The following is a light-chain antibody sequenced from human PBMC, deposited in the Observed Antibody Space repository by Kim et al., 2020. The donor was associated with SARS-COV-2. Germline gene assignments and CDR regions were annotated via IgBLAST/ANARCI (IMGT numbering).Light chain of an antibody. CDR3: QVWDSSSDHLV. CDR1: NIGSKK. J-gene: IGLJ2*01. V-gene: IGLV3-21*03. Sequence: APGKTARISCGGNNIGSKKVHWYQQKPGQAPVLVIYDDSDRPSGIPERFSGSNSGNTATLAISRVEAGDEADFYCQVWDSSSDHLVFGGGTQLTVL. CDR2: DDS.